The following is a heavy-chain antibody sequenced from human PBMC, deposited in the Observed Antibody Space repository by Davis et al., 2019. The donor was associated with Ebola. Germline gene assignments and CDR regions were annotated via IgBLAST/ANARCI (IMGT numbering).Heavy chain of an antibody. CDR1: GYTLTELS. J-gene: IGHJ4*02. CDR2: FDPEDGET. CDR3: ASLTRDGYRTTAETLDY. Sequence: ASVKVSCKVSGYTLTELSMHWVRQAPGKGLEWMGGFDPEDGETIYAQKFQGRVTMTEDTSTDAAYMELSSLRSEDTAVYYCASLTRDGYRTTAETLDYWGQGTLVTVSS. V-gene: IGHV1-24*01. D-gene: IGHD5-24*01.